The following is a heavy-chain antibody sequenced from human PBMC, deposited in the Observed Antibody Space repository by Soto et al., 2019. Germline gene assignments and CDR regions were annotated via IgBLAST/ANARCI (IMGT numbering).Heavy chain of an antibody. V-gene: IGHV1-18*04. D-gene: IGHD1-1*01. Sequence: VQLVPSGAEVKKPGASVKVSCKASGYPFTSYGISWVRQAPGQGLEWMGWIRAYNGNTNYAQKIQGRVTMTTDTATSTAYMERRILGSDDTAVYYCGTATWTHFDYWGQGTLVTVSS. CDR1: GYPFTSYG. CDR3: GTATWTHFDY. J-gene: IGHJ4*02. CDR2: IRAYNGNT.